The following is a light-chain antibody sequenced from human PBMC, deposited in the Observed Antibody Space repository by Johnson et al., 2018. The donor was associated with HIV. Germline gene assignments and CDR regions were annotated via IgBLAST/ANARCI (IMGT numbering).Light chain of an antibody. V-gene: IGLV1-51*02. CDR1: SSDMGNYA. CDR3: GTWDSSLSRI. CDR2: ENN. Sequence: QSVLTQPPSVSAAPGQKVTISCSGSSSDMGNYAVSWYQQLPGTAPKLLIYENNKRPSGIPDRFSGPKSGTSATLGITGLQTWDEADYYCGTWDSSLSRIFGTGTKVTVL. J-gene: IGLJ1*01.